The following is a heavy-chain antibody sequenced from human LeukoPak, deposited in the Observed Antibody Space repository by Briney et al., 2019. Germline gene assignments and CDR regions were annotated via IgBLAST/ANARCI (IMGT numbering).Heavy chain of an antibody. CDR2: IFTSGST. CDR3: AREVSGWYLSKDAFDI. D-gene: IGHD6-19*01. V-gene: IGHV4-61*02. J-gene: IGHJ3*02. Sequence: PSQTLSLTCTVSGGSISGGSYYWNWIRQPAGKGLEWIGRIFTSGSTNYNPSLKSRVTMSVDTSKNQFSLKLSSVTAADTAVYYCAREVSGWYLSKDAFDIWGQGTMVTVSS. CDR1: GGSISGGSYY.